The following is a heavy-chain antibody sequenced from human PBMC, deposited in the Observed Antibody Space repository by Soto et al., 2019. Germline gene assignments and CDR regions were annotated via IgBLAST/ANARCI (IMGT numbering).Heavy chain of an antibody. CDR1: GFRFSSFA. D-gene: IGHD6-13*01. V-gene: IGHV3-23*01. CDR3: AKESAATGIPFFDY. CDR2: INGGGDAT. J-gene: IGHJ4*02. Sequence: EVQLLESGGGLVHPGGSLSLPCAASGFRFSSFAMSWVRQTPGEGLEWVAGINGGGDATYYTDSVRGRFAISRDNFKNTLYLQMDSLRAEDTAVYYCAKESAATGIPFFDYWGQGTLVTVSS.